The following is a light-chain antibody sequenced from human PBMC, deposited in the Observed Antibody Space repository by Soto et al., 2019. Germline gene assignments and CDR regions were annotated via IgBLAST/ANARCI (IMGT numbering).Light chain of an antibody. V-gene: IGLV1-51*01. CDR1: SSNIGNNY. CDR2: DNN. Sequence: QAVLTQPPSVSAAPGQKVTISCSGSSSNIGNNYVSWYQQLPGTAPKLLIYDNNKRPSGIPDRFSGSKSGNSATLGITGLQDGVEADYYCATWDNSLSAVVFGGGTKLTVL. CDR3: ATWDNSLSAVV. J-gene: IGLJ2*01.